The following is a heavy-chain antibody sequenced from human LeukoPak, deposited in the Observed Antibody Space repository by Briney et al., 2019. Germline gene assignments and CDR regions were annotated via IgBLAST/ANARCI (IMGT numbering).Heavy chain of an antibody. D-gene: IGHD2-15*01. CDR1: GYSFTSYW. CDR3: ARRRDIVVVVATTPAAFDI. CDR2: IYPGDSDT. V-gene: IGHV5-51*01. Sequence: GESLKISCKGSGYSFTSYWIGWVRQMPGKGLEWMGIIYPGDSDTRYSPSFQGQVTISADKSISTAYLQWSSLKASDTAMYYCARRRDIVVVVATTPAAFDIWGQGTMVTVSS. J-gene: IGHJ3*02.